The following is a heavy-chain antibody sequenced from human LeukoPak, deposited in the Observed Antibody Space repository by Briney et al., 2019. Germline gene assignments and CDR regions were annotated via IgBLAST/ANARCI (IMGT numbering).Heavy chain of an antibody. CDR2: IYYTGST. D-gene: IGHD3-22*01. CDR1: GGSISSYY. Sequence: SETLSLTCSVSGGSISSYYWSWIRQPPGKGLEWIGYIYYTGSTNQNPSLKSQVTISVDTSKNQFSLKQSSVTAADTAVYYCARHDPIITMIVGERAFDIWGQGTIVTVSS. J-gene: IGHJ3*02. CDR3: ARHDPIITMIVGERAFDI. V-gene: IGHV4-59*08.